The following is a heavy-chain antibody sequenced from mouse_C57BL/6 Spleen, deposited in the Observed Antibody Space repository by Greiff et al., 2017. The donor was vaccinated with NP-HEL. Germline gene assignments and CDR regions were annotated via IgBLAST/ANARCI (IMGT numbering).Heavy chain of an antibody. CDR1: GYTFTEYT. V-gene: IGHV1-62-2*01. D-gene: IGHD1-1*01. Sequence: VQLQQSGAELVKPGASVKLSCKASGYTFTEYTIHWVKQRSGQGLEWIGWFYPGSGSIKYNEKFKDKATLTADKSSSTVYMELSRLTSEDSAVYVWARHEEIEPLITTVVAPYFDYWGQGTTLTVSS. J-gene: IGHJ2*01. CDR3: ARHEEIEPLITTVVAPYFDY. CDR2: FYPGSGSI.